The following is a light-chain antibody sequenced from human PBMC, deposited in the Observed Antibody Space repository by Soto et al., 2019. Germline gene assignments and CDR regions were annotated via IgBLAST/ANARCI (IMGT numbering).Light chain of an antibody. CDR1: QSINGW. Sequence: DIQLTQCPSTLSASVGDRVTITCRASQSINGWLAWYQQKPGQAPNLLIYKASTLQSGVPSRFRGSGSGTEFTLTVSSLPPDDFATYYCHQYHNFPRTFGQGTKVDIK. J-gene: IGKJ1*01. CDR2: KAS. V-gene: IGKV1-5*03. CDR3: HQYHNFPRT.